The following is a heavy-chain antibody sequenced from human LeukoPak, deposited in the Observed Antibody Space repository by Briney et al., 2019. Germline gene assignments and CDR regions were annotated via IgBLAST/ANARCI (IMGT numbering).Heavy chain of an antibody. V-gene: IGHV3-30*04. J-gene: IGHJ4*02. CDR1: GFLFSSFA. D-gene: IGHD4-17*01. Sequence: GGSLSPSCSASGFLFSSFAMHWVRQTPGKGLEWVAVISYDGRDKVYRDSVKGRFTISRDNSNNTVLLQMNSLREEDSGLYYCARDPRPYGDYGRFDNWGQGTLITVSS. CDR2: ISYDGRDK. CDR3: ARDPRPYGDYGRFDN.